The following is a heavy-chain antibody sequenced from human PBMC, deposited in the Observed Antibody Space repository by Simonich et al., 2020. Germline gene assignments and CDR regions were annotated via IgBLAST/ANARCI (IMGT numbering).Heavy chain of an antibody. CDR1: GGSFSGYY. CDR3: ARGLRVAAAGTAFQH. J-gene: IGHJ1*01. CDR2: INHREST. Sequence: QVQLQQWGAGLLKPSETLSLTCAVYGGSFSGYYWSWIRQPPGKGLEWIGEINHRESTNYNPSLKIRVTISVDTSKNQFSLKLSSVTAADTAVYYCARGLRVAAAGTAFQHWGQGTLVTVSS. D-gene: IGHD6-13*01. V-gene: IGHV4-34*01.